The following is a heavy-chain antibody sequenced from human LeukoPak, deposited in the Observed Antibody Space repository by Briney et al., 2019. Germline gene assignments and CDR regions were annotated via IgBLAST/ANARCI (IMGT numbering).Heavy chain of an antibody. Sequence: EGSLRLSCAASGFTFSGYWMTWARQAPGKGLEWVANINPDGSQKYYVDSVKGRFTISRDNAKNSLYLQMNSLRVEETAVYYCAREGGNYGKDVWGRGTTVIVSS. D-gene: IGHD1-26*01. CDR3: AREGGNYGKDV. V-gene: IGHV3-7*03. CDR2: INPDGSQK. J-gene: IGHJ6*02. CDR1: GFTFSGYW.